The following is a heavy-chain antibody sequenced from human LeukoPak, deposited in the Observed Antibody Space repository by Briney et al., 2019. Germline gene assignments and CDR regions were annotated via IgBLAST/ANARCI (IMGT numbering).Heavy chain of an antibody. J-gene: IGHJ4*02. D-gene: IGHD3-22*01. CDR1: GFTFDDYA. CDR3: AKGNSSGSYYADYFDY. CDR2: ISWNSGSI. V-gene: IGHV3-9*01. Sequence: PGRSLRLSCAASGFTFDDYAMHWVRQAPGKGLEWVSGISWNSGSIGYADSVKGRFTISRDNAKNSLYLQMNSLRAEDTALYYCAKGNSSGSYYADYFDYWGQGTLATVSS.